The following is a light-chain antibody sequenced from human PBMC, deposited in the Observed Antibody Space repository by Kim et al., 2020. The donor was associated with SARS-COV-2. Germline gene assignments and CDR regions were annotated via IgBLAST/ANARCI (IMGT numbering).Light chain of an antibody. CDR2: DTS. J-gene: IGKJ1*01. CDR1: QSITNY. CDR3: QQYDSPPWT. Sequence: GDRVTIACRASQSITNYLAWYQRKAGKIPKLLIYDTSALESGVPSRFSGSGSGTDFTLTISSLQPEDVATYYCQQYDSPPWTFGQGTKVDIK. V-gene: IGKV1-27*01.